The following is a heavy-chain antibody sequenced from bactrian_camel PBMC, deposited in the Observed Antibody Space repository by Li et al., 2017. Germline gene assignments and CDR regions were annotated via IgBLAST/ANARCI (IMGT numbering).Heavy chain of an antibody. CDR3: AADEEGYVTVGVLVSTDFEY. J-gene: IGHJ4*01. D-gene: IGHD5*01. V-gene: IGHV3S53*01. CDR2: IDGDGSV. Sequence: VQLVESGGGSVQAGGSLRLSCVYSGNTTRTWCMARFRQAAGKEREGIATIDGDGSVIYADSVKGRFTISKDNNKNTLYLQMDNLKPEDSAMYYCAADEEGYVTVGVLVSTDFEYWGQGTQVTVS. CDR1: GNTTRTWC.